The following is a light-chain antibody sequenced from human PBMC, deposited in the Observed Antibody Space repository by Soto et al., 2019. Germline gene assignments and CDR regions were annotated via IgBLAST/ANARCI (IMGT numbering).Light chain of an antibody. CDR2: GAS. CDR1: QSVSST. V-gene: IGKV3-15*01. J-gene: IGKJ5*01. CDR3: QQYNNWPPIT. Sequence: EIVMTKSPATLSVSTGERATLSCRARQSVSSTLAWYQQKPGQAPRLLIYGASTRATGIPARFSGSGSGTEFTLTISSLQSEDFAVYYCQQYNNWPPITFGQGTRLEIK.